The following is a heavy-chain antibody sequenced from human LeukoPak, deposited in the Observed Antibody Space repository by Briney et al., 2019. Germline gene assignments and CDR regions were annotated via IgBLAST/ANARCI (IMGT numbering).Heavy chain of an antibody. CDR2: IIPIFGTA. V-gene: IGHV1-69*05. D-gene: IGHD3-3*01. CDR3: AGENTIFGVDRGGWFDP. CDR1: GGTFSSYA. Sequence: SVKVSCKASGGTFSSYAISWVRQAPGQGLEWMGGIIPIFGTANYAQKFQGRVTITTDESTSTAYMELSSLRSEDTAVYYCAGENTIFGVDRGGWFDPWGQGTLVTVSS. J-gene: IGHJ5*02.